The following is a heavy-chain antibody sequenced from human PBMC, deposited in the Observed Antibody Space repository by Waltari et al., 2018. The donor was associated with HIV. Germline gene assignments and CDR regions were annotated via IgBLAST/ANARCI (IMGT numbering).Heavy chain of an antibody. V-gene: IGHV1-18*01. Sequence: QVQLVQSGSEVKKPGPSVTVSCKPSGYTFTSYVSSWVRQAPGQWLDWVGWISANNGNTHFAQKYQDRVTMTTDMSTSTAYMQLRSLRSDDTAVYYCARVGRGDQYDFWSASMTGGGDYWGQGTLVTVSS. CDR2: ISANNGNT. CDR3: ARVGRGDQYDFWSASMTGGGDY. D-gene: IGHD3-3*01. CDR1: GYTFTSYV. J-gene: IGHJ4*02.